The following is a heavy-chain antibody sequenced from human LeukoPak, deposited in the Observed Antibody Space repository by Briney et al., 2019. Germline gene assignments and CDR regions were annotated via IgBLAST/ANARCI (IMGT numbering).Heavy chain of an antibody. D-gene: IGHD4-17*01. V-gene: IGHV1-8*01. CDR1: GYTFTSYD. CDR2: MNPNSGKA. J-gene: IGHJ5*02. Sequence: ASVKVSGKASGYTFTSYDINWVRRATGQGLEWMGWMNPNSGKAGYAQKFQGRVTRTRNTSISTAYMELRSLRSEDTAVYYCARGTVIETWGQGTLVTVSP. CDR3: ARGTVIET.